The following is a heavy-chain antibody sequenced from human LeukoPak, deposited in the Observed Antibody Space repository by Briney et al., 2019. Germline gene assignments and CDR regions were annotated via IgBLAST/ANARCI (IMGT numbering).Heavy chain of an antibody. Sequence: GGSLRLSCAASGFTVSSNYMSWVRQAPGKGLEWVSVIYSGGSTYYADSVKGRFTISRDNSKNTQYLQMNSLRAEDTAVYYCARSPGYYDSSGYYYNYFDYWGQGTLVTVSS. D-gene: IGHD3-22*01. CDR3: ARSPGYYDSSGYYYNYFDY. CDR2: IYSGGST. J-gene: IGHJ4*02. V-gene: IGHV3-53*01. CDR1: GFTVSSNY.